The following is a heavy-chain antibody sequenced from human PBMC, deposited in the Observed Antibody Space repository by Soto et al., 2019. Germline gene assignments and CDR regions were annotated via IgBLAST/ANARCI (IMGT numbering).Heavy chain of an antibody. CDR2: ISGSGGST. V-gene: IGHV3-23*01. D-gene: IGHD2-15*01. CDR1: GFPFSSYA. Sequence: EVQLLESGGGLVQPGGSLRLSCAASGFPFSSYALSWFRQAPGKALEWVSAISGSGGSTYYADSVKGRFTNDRDNSKNTLYLQLNGLGAEDTAVYYCARGYCSGCSCYSSPYYYYCMDFSCRGTTVPVSS. CDR3: ARGYCSGCSCYSSPYYYYCMDF. J-gene: IGHJ6*03.